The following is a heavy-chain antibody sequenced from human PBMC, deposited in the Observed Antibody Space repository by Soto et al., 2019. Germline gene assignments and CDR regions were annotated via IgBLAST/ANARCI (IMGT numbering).Heavy chain of an antibody. Sequence: QVQLVESGGGVVQPGRSLRLSCAASGFTFSSYGMHWVRQAPGKGLEWVAVISYDGSNKYYADSVKGRFTISRDNSKNTLYLQMISLRAEDTAVYYCANSEDRWIGYYTTVDYWGQGTLVTVSS. V-gene: IGHV3-30*18. CDR3: ANSEDRWIGYYTTVDY. CDR1: GFTFSSYG. D-gene: IGHD3-3*01. J-gene: IGHJ4*02. CDR2: ISYDGSNK.